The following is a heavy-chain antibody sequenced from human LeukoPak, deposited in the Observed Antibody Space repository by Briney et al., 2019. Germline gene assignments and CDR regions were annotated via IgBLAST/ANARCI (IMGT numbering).Heavy chain of an antibody. J-gene: IGHJ6*03. CDR2: INSDGSST. Sequence: PGGSLRLSRAASGFTFSSYWMHWVRQAPGKGLVWVASINSDGSSTSYADSVKGRFTISRDNAKNTLYLQMNSLRAGDTAVYYCARPVDNYYYYYYMDVWGKGTTVTVSS. D-gene: IGHD3-9*01. CDR3: ARPVDNYYYYYYMDV. V-gene: IGHV3-74*01. CDR1: GFTFSSYW.